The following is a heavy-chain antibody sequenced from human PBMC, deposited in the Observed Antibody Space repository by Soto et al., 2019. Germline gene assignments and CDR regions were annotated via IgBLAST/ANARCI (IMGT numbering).Heavy chain of an antibody. CDR3: ASVRRGWELLPYGYY. V-gene: IGHV1-69*02. CDR2: IIPILGIA. CDR1: GGTFSSYT. Sequence: QVQLVQSGAEVKKPGSSVKVSCKASGGTFSSYTISWVRQAPGQGLEWMGRIIPILGIANYAQKFQGRVTITADKSTSTAYMELSSLRSEDTAVYYCASVRRGWELLPYGYYWGQGTLVTVSS. J-gene: IGHJ4*02. D-gene: IGHD1-26*01.